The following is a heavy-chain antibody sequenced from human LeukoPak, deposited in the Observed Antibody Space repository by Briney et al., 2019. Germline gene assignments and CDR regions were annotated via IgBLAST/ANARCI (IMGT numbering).Heavy chain of an antibody. CDR2: ISWNSGTI. Sequence: GGSLRLSCAASGFTVSSNYMSWVRQAPGKGLEWVSGISWNSGTIGFADSVKGRFTISRDNAKNSLYLQMNNLRTEDTAVYYCARDLTNDAFDIWGQGTMVTVSS. CDR1: GFTVSSNY. V-gene: IGHV3-20*04. J-gene: IGHJ3*02. D-gene: IGHD2-2*01. CDR3: ARDLTNDAFDI.